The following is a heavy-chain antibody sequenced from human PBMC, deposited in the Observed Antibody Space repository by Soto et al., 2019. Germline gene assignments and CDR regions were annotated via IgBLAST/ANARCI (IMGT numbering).Heavy chain of an antibody. CDR3: ERHHFGGNSFYYGMDV. Sequence: ASVKVSCKASGYTFTSYGISWVRQAPGQGLEWMGWISAYNGNTNYAQKLQGRVTMTTDTSTSTAYMELRSLRSDDTAVYYCERHHFGGNSFYYGMDVWGQGTTVTVSS. CDR2: ISAYNGNT. D-gene: IGHD2-15*01. CDR1: GYTFTSYG. J-gene: IGHJ6*02. V-gene: IGHV1-18*01.